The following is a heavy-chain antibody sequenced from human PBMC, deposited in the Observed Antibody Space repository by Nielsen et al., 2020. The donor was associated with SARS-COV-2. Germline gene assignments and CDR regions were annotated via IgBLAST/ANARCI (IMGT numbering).Heavy chain of an antibody. J-gene: IGHJ4*02. CDR2: ISYEGGSQ. V-gene: IGHV3-30*18. Sequence: GESLKISCAASGFTFSSYGMHWVRQAPGKGLEWVAVISYEGGSQYYADSVKGRFTISRDNSKNTLNLQMNSLRPEDTAVYFCAKDWYSSGCCIDYWGQGTLVTVSS. CDR3: AKDWYSSGCCIDY. D-gene: IGHD6-19*01. CDR1: GFTFSSYG.